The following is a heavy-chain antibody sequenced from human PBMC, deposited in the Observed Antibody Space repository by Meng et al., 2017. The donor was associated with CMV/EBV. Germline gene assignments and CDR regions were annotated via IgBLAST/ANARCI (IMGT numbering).Heavy chain of an antibody. CDR2: ISSSGSTI. D-gene: IGHD1-7*01. V-gene: IGHV3-48*03. Sequence: GESLKISCAASGFTFNSYEMNWVRQAPGKGLEWVSYISSSGSTIYYEDSVKGRFTISRDNAKNSLYLQMNSLRAEDTAVYYCARERNWNSGVEYYFDYWGQGTLVTVSS. CDR1: GFTFNSYE. CDR3: ARERNWNSGVEYYFDY. J-gene: IGHJ4*02.